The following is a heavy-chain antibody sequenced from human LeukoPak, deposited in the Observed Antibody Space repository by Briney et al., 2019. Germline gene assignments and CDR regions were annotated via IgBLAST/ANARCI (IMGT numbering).Heavy chain of an antibody. Sequence: SQTLSLTCAVSGGSVTSGSYYWSWVRQLAGKALEWIGRIYTSGSAGHNPSLKSRVNISLHTYKNQFSLRLSSVTAADTAVYYRARWSGFAYFDSWGQGTLVTVSS. V-gene: IGHV4-61*02. CDR3: ARWSGFAYFDS. J-gene: IGHJ4*02. CDR2: IYTSGSA. D-gene: IGHD3-3*01. CDR1: GGSVTSGSYY.